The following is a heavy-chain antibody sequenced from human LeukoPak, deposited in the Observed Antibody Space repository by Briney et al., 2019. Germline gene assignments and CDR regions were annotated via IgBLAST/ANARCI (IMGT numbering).Heavy chain of an antibody. CDR2: ISSNGGNT. D-gene: IGHD3-22*01. Sequence: GGSLRLSCSASGFTFSFYAMGWVRQAPGKGLEYVSAISSNGGNTYYADSVKGRFTISRDNSKNTLYLQMNSLRADDTAVYYCVKGFPHYYDRSGFGAFDVWGQGTIVTVSS. V-gene: IGHV3-64D*09. CDR3: VKGFPHYYDRSGFGAFDV. CDR1: GFTFSFYA. J-gene: IGHJ3*01.